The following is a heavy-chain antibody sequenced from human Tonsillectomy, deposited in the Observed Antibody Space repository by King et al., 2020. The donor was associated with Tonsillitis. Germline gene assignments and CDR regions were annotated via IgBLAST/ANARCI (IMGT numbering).Heavy chain of an antibody. Sequence: VQLVESGGGVVQPGRSLRLSCAASGFTFSSYGMHWVRQAPGRGLEWVAVISYDGSNKYNADSVKGRFTISRDNSKNTRYLQMNSLRAEDTAVYYCATQRSSTWYEGDYFDYWGQGTPVTVSS. CDR2: ISYDGSNK. J-gene: IGHJ4*02. CDR3: ATQRSSTWYEGDYFDY. CDR1: GFTFSSYG. V-gene: IGHV3-30*03. D-gene: IGHD6-13*01.